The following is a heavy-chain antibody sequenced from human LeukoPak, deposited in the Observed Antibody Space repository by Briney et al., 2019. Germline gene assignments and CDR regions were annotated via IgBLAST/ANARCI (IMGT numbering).Heavy chain of an antibody. J-gene: IGHJ3*02. Sequence: GGSLRLSCAASGLSFSSYWMTWVRQAPGKGLEWVANIKEDGSAKSYVGPVKGRFTISRDNAKNSLYLQMNSLRVEDTAVYYCARDYDYFSGHNLDAYDIWGQGTTVIVSS. CDR3: ARDYDYFSGHNLDAYDI. CDR2: IKEDGSAK. V-gene: IGHV3-7*01. CDR1: GLSFSSYW. D-gene: IGHD2-15*01.